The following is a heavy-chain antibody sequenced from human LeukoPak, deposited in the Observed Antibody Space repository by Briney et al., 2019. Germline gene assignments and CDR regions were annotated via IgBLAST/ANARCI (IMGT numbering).Heavy chain of an antibody. V-gene: IGHV3-33*01. CDR3: ARESSLTGAYFDW. J-gene: IGHJ4*02. D-gene: IGHD3-10*01. CDR2: IWYDGTNK. CDR1: GFTLSNYG. Sequence: GGSLRLSCAASGFTLSNYGMHRVRQAPGKGLEWVAVIWYDGTNKQYVDSVKGRFTISRDNSENTLYLQMNSLRDEDTAVYYCARESSLTGAYFDWWGQGTLVTVSS.